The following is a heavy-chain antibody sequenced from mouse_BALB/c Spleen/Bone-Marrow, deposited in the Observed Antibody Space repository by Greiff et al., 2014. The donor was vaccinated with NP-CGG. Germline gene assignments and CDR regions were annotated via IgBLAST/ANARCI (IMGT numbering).Heavy chain of an antibody. Sequence: DLVKPGASVKLSCKASGYTFTSYWINWIKQRPGQGLEWIGRIAPGSGDTYYNEIFKGKATLTADTSSSTAYIQLSSLSSEDSAVYFGARRGVRRAGYYFDYWGQGTTLTVSS. CDR1: GYTFTSYW. J-gene: IGHJ2*01. CDR2: IAPGSGDT. CDR3: ARRGVRRAGYYFDY. D-gene: IGHD2-14*01. V-gene: IGHV1S41*01.